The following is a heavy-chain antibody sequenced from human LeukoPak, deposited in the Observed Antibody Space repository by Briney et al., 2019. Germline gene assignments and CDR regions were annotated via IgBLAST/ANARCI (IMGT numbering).Heavy chain of an antibody. CDR3: ARAVSSGWYLDWFDP. CDR2: IYYSGST. CDR1: GGSISSYY. V-gene: IGHV4-59*01. D-gene: IGHD6-19*01. Sequence: SETLSLTCTVSGGSISSYYWSWIRQPPGKGLEWIGYIYYSGSTNYNPSLKSRVTVSVGTSKDQFSLKLSSVTAADTAVYYCARAVSSGWYLDWFDPWGQGTWSPSPQ. J-gene: IGHJ5*02.